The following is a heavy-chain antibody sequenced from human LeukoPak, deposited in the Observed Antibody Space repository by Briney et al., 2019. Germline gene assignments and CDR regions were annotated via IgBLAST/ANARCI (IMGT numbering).Heavy chain of an antibody. CDR3: VKEGTAQISTWYDY. Sequence: GRSLRLSCATSGFTFSNYGMHWVRQAPGKGLEWVAVVSYEGKSQYYADSVRGRFTISRDNSKNTLYLQMNSLRGEDAAVYYCVKEGTAQISTWYDYWGQGTLVTVSS. CDR2: VSYEGKSQ. V-gene: IGHV3-30*18. CDR1: GFTFSNYG. J-gene: IGHJ4*02. D-gene: IGHD6-13*01.